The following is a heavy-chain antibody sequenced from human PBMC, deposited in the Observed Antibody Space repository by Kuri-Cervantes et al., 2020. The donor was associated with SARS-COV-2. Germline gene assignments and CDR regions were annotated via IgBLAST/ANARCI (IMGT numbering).Heavy chain of an antibody. CDR2: IYSGGSST. Sequence: GESLKISCAASGFTFSSYAMSWVRQAPGKGLEWVSVIYSGGSSTYYADSVKGRFTISRDNSKNSLYLQMNSLRAEDTAVYYCAREAFGYCRGGSCYSHYWGQGTLVTVSS. CDR3: AREAFGYCRGGSCYSHY. V-gene: IGHV3-23*03. CDR1: GFTFSSYA. D-gene: IGHD2-15*01. J-gene: IGHJ4*02.